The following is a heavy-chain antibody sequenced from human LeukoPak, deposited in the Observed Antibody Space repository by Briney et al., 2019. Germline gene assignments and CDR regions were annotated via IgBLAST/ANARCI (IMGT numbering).Heavy chain of an antibody. D-gene: IGHD6-6*01. Sequence: SETLSLTCAVSGGSISSSNWWSWVRQPPGKGLEWIGEIYHSGSTNYNPSLKSRVTISVDKSKNQFSLKLSSVTAADTAVYYCARATYSSSSGSNDYWGQGTLVTVSS. J-gene: IGHJ4*02. V-gene: IGHV4-4*02. CDR3: ARATYSSSSGSNDY. CDR1: GGSISSSNW. CDR2: IYHSGST.